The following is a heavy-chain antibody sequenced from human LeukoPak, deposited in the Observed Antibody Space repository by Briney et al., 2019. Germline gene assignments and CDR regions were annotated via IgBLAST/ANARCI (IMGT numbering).Heavy chain of an antibody. Sequence: GGSLRLSCAVSGFSIGSSWMSWVRQTPGKGLEWVADMNEDGSGTYYVDSVKGRFTVSRDNAQNSVYLQMSSLRVEDTGVYYCARDPAWGAIDYWGQGTLVTVPS. CDR1: GFSIGSSW. J-gene: IGHJ4*02. CDR3: ARDPAWGAIDY. D-gene: IGHD7-27*01. CDR2: MNEDGSGT. V-gene: IGHV3-7*01.